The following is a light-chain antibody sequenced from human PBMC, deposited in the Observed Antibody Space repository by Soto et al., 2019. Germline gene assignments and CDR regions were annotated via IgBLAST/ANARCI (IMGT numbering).Light chain of an antibody. V-gene: IGKV3-15*01. CDR1: QNIGSN. CDR3: QQYKNWPPLYT. CDR2: EAS. J-gene: IGKJ2*01. Sequence: EIVMTQSPVTLSVSPGERVTLSCRASQNIGSNLAWYQQKPGQAPRLFIYEASTRATGIPATFSGSGSATEFTLTISSLQSEDFAVYYCQQYKNWPPLYTFGQGTKLEIK.